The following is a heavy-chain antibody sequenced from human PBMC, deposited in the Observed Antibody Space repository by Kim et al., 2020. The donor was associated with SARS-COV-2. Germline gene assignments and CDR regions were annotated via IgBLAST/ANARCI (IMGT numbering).Heavy chain of an antibody. J-gene: IGHJ4*02. V-gene: IGHV4-39*01. Sequence: SETLSLICTVSGGSISSSSYYWGWIRQPPGKGLEWIGSIYYSGSTYYNQSLKSRVTISVDTSKNQFSLKLSSVTAADTAVYYCARPKRGYSYGYFDYWGQGTLVTVSS. D-gene: IGHD5-18*01. CDR2: IYYSGST. CDR1: GGSISSSSYY. CDR3: ARPKRGYSYGYFDY.